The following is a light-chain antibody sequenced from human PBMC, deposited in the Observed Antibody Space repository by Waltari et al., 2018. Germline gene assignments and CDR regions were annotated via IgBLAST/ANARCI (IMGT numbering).Light chain of an antibody. J-gene: IGKJ4*01. CDR1: PSVLYSSNNKNY. CDR2: WAS. CDR3: QQYYSTPLT. V-gene: IGKV4-1*01. Sequence: DFVMTQSPDSLAVSLGERATINRKSSPSVLYSSNNKNYLAWYQQKPGQPPKLLIHWASTRESGVPDRFSGSGSGTDFTLTISSLQAEDVAVYYCQQYYSTPLTFGGGTKVEIK.